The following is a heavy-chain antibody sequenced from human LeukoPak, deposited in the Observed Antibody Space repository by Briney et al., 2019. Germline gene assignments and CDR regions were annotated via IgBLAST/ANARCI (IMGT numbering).Heavy chain of an antibody. Sequence: GGSLRLSCATSGFTFSGSALHWVRQASGRGLEWVSCIGSGSTYIKYADSVKGRFTISRDNAKNSLYLQMNSLRAEDTAVYYCARDKDRFDYWGQGTLVTVSS. V-gene: IGHV3-21*01. CDR2: IGSGSTYI. J-gene: IGHJ4*02. CDR1: GFTFSGSA. CDR3: ARDKDRFDY.